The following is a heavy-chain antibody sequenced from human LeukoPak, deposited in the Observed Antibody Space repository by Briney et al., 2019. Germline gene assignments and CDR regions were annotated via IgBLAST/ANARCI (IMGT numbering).Heavy chain of an antibody. J-gene: IGHJ3*02. CDR3: ARVWAAGLGVYRRAFDI. D-gene: IGHD6-13*01. CDR2: INSDGSST. CDR1: GLTFSSNW. Sequence: QPGGSLRLSCAASGLTFSSNWMHWVRQAPGKGLVWVSRINSDGSSTSYADSVKGRFTISRDNAKNTLYLQMNSLRAEDTAVYYCARVWAAGLGVYRRAFDIWGQGTMVTVSS. V-gene: IGHV3-74*01.